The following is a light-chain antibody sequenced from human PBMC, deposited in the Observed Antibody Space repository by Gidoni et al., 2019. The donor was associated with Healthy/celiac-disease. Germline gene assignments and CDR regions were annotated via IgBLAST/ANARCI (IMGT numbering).Light chain of an antibody. CDR3: LQYGSALFLT. CDR2: GAS. CDR1: QSVSSSC. Sequence: SPGERATLSCRASQSVSSSCLAWYQQKPGQAPRLLIYGASSRATGIPDRFSGSGSGTDFTLTISRLEPEDFAVYYCLQYGSALFLTFGGGTKVDIK. J-gene: IGKJ4*01. V-gene: IGKV3-20*01.